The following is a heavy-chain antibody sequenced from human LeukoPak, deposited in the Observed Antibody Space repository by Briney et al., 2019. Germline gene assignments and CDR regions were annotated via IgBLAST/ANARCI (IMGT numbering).Heavy chain of an antibody. Sequence: PGGSLRLSCAASGFTFGSYRMHWVRHAPGKGLVWVSRINRDGSTTAYADSVKGRFTISRDNAKNTLYLQMNSLSAEDTAVYYCARDHQSHFDYWGQGTLVTVSS. V-gene: IGHV3-74*01. CDR1: GFTFGSYR. J-gene: IGHJ4*02. CDR3: ARDHQSHFDY. CDR2: INRDGSTT.